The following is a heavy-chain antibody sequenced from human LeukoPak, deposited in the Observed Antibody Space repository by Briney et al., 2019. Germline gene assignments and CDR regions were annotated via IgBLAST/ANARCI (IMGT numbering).Heavy chain of an antibody. D-gene: IGHD2-15*01. CDR3: ARIKGYSSPFDY. Sequence: GGSLRLSCAASGSTFSSYCMSWVRQAPGKGLEWVANIKQDGSERFYVDSVKGRFTISRDNAKNSLYLQMNSLRAEDTAVYYCARIKGYSSPFDYWGQGTLVTVSS. V-gene: IGHV3-7*01. CDR2: IKQDGSER. J-gene: IGHJ4*02. CDR1: GSTFSSYC.